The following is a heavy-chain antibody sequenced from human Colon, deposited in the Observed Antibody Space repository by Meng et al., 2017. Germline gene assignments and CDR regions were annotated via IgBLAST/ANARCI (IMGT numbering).Heavy chain of an antibody. CDR3: ARDSGYDKNWFDP. D-gene: IGHD5-12*01. CDR2: IYYSGST. CDR1: GGSVISNSYY. J-gene: IGHJ5*02. Sequence: VQLQASGPGLVRPSETQSLTCTVSGGSVISNSYYWSWIRQPPGKGLEWIGFIYYSGSTNYNPSLKSRVTISVDTSKNQFSLKLSSVTAADTAVYYCARDSGYDKNWFDPWGQGTLVTVSS. V-gene: IGHV4-61*01.